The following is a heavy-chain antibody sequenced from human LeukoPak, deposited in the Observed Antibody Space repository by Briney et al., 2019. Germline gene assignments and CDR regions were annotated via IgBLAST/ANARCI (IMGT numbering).Heavy chain of an antibody. CDR2: IYYTGST. V-gene: IGHV4-39*01. CDR1: GSSITSVSHY. CDR3: ARRWGNIVGVTYEY. J-gene: IGHJ4*02. D-gene: IGHD3-16*01. Sequence: SETLSLACTISGSSITSVSHYWGWIRQPPGKGLEWIGDIYYTGSTYYSPSLRSRVTMSVHTSENQFSLRLNSVTAVDTAVYYCARRWGNIVGVTYEYWGQGTLVTVSS.